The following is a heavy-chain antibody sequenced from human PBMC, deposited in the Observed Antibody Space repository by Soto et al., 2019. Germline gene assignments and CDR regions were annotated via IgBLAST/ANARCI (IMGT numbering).Heavy chain of an antibody. CDR3: ARSISSWREFDY. CDR1: GYSFPSYW. Sequence: ESLKISFKGSGYSFPSYWIAWVRQMPGKGLEWMGIIYPRDSDTRYSPSFQGQVTISTDKSISTAYLQWSSLKASDTAMYYCARSISSWREFDYWGQGTLVTVSS. V-gene: IGHV5-51*01. D-gene: IGHD6-13*01. CDR2: IYPRDSDT. J-gene: IGHJ4*02.